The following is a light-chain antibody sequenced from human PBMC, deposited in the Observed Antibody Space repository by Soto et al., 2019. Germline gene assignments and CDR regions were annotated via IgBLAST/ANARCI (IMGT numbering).Light chain of an antibody. CDR1: QSVSRY. CDR3: QLYGDSLFT. V-gene: IGKV3-20*01. J-gene: IGKJ3*01. CDR2: GAT. Sequence: EIVLTQSPATLSLSPGERATLSCRASQSVSRYLGWYQQRPGQAPRVLIYGATSRATGIPDRFSGSVSGTDFTLTISRLEPEDSAVYYCQLYGDSLFTFGPGTKVDIK.